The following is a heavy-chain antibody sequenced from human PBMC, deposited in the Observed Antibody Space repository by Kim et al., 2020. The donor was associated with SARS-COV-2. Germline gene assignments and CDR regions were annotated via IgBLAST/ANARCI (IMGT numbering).Heavy chain of an antibody. J-gene: IGHJ4*02. V-gene: IGHV1-69*13. D-gene: IGHD3-22*01. CDR2: IIPIFGTA. CDR1: GGTFSSYA. Sequence: SVKVSCKASGGTFSSYAISWVRQAPGQGLEWMGGIIPIFGTANYAQKFQGRVTITADESTSTAYMELSSLRSEDTAVYYCARGPRRAYYYDSSGYYFDYWGQGTLVTVSS. CDR3: ARGPRRAYYYDSSGYYFDY.